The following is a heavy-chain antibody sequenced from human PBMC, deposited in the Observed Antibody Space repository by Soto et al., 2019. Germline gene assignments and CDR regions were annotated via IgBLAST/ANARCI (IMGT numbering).Heavy chain of an antibody. CDR2: IYYSGST. D-gene: IGHD6-6*01. Sequence: QVQLQESGPGLVKPSQTLSLTCTVSGGSISSGGYYWSWIRQHPGKGLEWIGYIYYSGSTYYNPSPTSPVIIAVVTSKNQYSLELSSVTAADTAVYYCASASREQLPPPLSLVYWGQGTLVTVSS. V-gene: IGHV4-31*01. CDR3: ASASREQLPPPLSLVY. J-gene: IGHJ4*02. CDR1: GGSISSGGYY.